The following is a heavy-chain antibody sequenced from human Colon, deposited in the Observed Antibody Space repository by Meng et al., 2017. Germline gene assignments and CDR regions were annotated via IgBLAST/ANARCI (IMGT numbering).Heavy chain of an antibody. D-gene: IGHD1-26*01. CDR2: WNHNSGNT. J-gene: IGHJ4*02. CDR1: ETTVASVG. V-gene: IGHV1-8*01. CDR3: ARVEVGITSGDY. Sequence: ESRVQVGAEVKSPGPSVTVSCMSSETTVASVGIIWVRQATGQGLEWMGWWNHNSGNTGYAQRCQGRVTMTRNTAISTAYMELSRLRSEDTAVYYCARVEVGITSGDYWGQGTLVTVSS.